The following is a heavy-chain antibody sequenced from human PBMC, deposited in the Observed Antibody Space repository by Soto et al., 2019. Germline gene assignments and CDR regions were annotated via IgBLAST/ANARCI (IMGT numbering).Heavy chain of an antibody. CDR2: VSKSDYT. D-gene: IGHD2-2*01. CDR1: GFPFNNYG. J-gene: IGHJ5*02. Sequence: GGSLRLSCTVSGFPFNNYGINWVRQAPGKGLEWVSSVSKSDYTYYSDSVQGRFTISRDNAKNSVSLQMNTLRVEDTAVYYCAKVETSYYAVNWFDPWGQGTLVTVSS. CDR3: AKVETSYYAVNWFDP. V-gene: IGHV3-21*04.